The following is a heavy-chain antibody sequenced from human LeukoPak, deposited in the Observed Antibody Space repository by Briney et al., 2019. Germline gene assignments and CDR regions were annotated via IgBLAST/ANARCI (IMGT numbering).Heavy chain of an antibody. V-gene: IGHV1-2*02. CDR2: INPNSGGT. D-gene: IGHD6-13*01. CDR3: ARVPYSSSSLSDY. Sequence: ASEKVSCKASGYTFTGYYMHWVRQAPGQGLEWMGWINPNSGGTNYAQKFQGRVTMTRDTSISTAYMELSRLRSDDTAVYYCARVPYSSSSLSDYWGQGTLVTVSS. J-gene: IGHJ4*02. CDR1: GYTFTGYY.